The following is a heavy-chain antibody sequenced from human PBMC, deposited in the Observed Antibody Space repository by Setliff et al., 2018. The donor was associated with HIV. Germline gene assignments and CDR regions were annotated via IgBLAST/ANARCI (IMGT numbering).Heavy chain of an antibody. V-gene: IGHV1-69*13. CDR1: RGTFSSFA. CDR3: ARDGLLMTGIRFDY. J-gene: IGHJ4*02. Sequence: SVKVSCKASRGTFSSFAISWVRQAPGQGLEWMGGIIPAFGTANYAQKFQGRLTISADESATTAYMELSSLRSDDTAVYYCARDGLLMTGIRFDYWGQGTLVTVSS. D-gene: IGHD6-13*01. CDR2: IIPAFGTA.